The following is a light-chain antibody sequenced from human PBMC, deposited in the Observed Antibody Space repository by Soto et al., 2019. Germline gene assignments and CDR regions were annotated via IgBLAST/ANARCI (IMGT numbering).Light chain of an antibody. Sequence: QSVLTQPRSVSGSPGQSVTISCTGTRSDVGGYNYVSWYQQHPGKAPKLMIYDVSKWPSGVPDRFSGSKSGNTASLTISGPQAEDEADYYYCSYAGSFYVFGTGTKVTVL. CDR2: DVS. J-gene: IGLJ1*01. CDR3: CSYAGSFYV. V-gene: IGLV2-11*01. CDR1: RSDVGGYNY.